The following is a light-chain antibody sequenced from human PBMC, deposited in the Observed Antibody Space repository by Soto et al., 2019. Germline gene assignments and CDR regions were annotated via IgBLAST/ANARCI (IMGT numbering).Light chain of an antibody. Sequence: QPVLTQPPSVSGAPGQRVTISCTGSSSNIGAGYDIHWYQQLPGTAPKLLIYANTNRPSGVPDRFSASKSGTSASLAVTGLRAEDEADYYCQSYDITLSGFVIFGGGTKHRP. CDR1: SSNIGAGYD. V-gene: IGLV1-40*01. CDR3: QSYDITLSGFVI. J-gene: IGLJ2*01. CDR2: ANT.